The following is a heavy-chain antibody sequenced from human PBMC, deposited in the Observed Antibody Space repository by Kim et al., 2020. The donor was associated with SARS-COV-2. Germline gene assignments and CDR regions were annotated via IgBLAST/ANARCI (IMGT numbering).Heavy chain of an antibody. Sequence: ADSVKGRFSISRDDSKNTTFLQMNSLRVEDTATYFCAKDVGLWGYTYVLDYWGLGTRVTVSS. CDR3: AKDVGLWGYTYVLDY. D-gene: IGHD2-21*01. V-gene: IGHV3-30*02. J-gene: IGHJ4*02.